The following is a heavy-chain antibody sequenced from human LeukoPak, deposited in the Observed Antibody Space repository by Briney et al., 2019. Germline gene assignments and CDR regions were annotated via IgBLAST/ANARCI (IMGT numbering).Heavy chain of an antibody. J-gene: IGHJ4*02. CDR1: GGSMTTYY. V-gene: IGHV4-59*01. CDR2: IHHSGST. CDR3: ARGSGSSPDFDY. Sequence: SETLSLTCTVSGGSMTTYYWSWIRQSPGKRLEWIGYIHHSGSTNHNPSLKSRVTMSIDTSANHFSLELSSVTAADTAVYYCARGSGSSPDFDYWGRGTLVTVSS. D-gene: IGHD6-13*01.